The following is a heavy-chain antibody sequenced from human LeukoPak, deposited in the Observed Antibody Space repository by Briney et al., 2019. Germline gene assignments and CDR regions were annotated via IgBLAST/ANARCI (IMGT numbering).Heavy chain of an antibody. CDR2: IKQDGSEK. J-gene: IGHJ5*02. CDR3: ASRGSGSYPAGWFDP. Sequence: PGGSLILSCAASGLTFSSYWMSWVRQAPGKGLEWVANIKQDGSEKYYVDSVKGRFTISRDNAKNSLYLQMNSLRAEDTAVYYCASRGSGSYPAGWFDPWGQGTLVTVSS. CDR1: GLTFSSYW. D-gene: IGHD3-10*01. V-gene: IGHV3-7*01.